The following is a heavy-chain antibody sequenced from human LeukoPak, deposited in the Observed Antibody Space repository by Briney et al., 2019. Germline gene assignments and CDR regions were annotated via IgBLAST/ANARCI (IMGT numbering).Heavy chain of an antibody. J-gene: IGHJ3*02. CDR3: ASSSGYPAGAFDI. Sequence: KTSETLSLTCTVSGGSISSYYWSWIRQPPGKGLEWIGYIYYSGSTNYNPSLKSRVTISVDTSKNQFSLKLSSVTAADTAVYYCASSSGYPAGAFDIWGQGTMVNVSS. CDR1: GGSISSYY. D-gene: IGHD3-22*01. CDR2: IYYSGST. V-gene: IGHV4-59*01.